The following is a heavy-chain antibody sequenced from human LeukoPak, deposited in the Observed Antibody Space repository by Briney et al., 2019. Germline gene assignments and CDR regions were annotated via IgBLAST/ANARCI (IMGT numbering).Heavy chain of an antibody. D-gene: IGHD3-3*01. J-gene: IGHJ5*02. CDR3: ARAVWRTTFGVVHNWFDP. Sequence: SQTLSLTCTVSGGSISSGSYYWSWIRQPAGKGLEWIGRIYTSGSTNYNPSLKSRVTISVDTSKNQFSLKLSSVTAADTAVYYCARAVWRTTFGVVHNWFDPWGQGTLVTVSS. CDR2: IYTSGST. CDR1: GGSISSGSYY. V-gene: IGHV4-61*02.